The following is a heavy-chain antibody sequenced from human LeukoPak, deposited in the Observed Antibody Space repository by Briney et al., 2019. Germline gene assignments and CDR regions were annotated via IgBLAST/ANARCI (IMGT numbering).Heavy chain of an antibody. Sequence: GGSLRLSWAASGFTFSGSAMRWVRQASGKGRECVVRSRSKANSNATAYAASVKGRFTISRDDSENTAYLQMNSLKTEDTAVYYCTRVLSDSSSAKFDYWGQGTLVTVSS. J-gene: IGHJ4*02. V-gene: IGHV3-73*01. D-gene: IGHD6-13*01. CDR2: SRSKANSNAT. CDR3: TRVLSDSSSAKFDY. CDR1: GFTFSGSA.